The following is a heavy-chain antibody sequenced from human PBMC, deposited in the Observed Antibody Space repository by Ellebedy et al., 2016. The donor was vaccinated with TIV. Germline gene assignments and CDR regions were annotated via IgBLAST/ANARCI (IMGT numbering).Heavy chain of an antibody. J-gene: IGHJ4*02. CDR3: AKLLHGSQVGW. V-gene: IGHV3-7*03. D-gene: IGHD3-10*01. CDR1: GFTFSIYW. CDR2: INEDGSEK. Sequence: GESLKISCAASGFTFSIYWMTWIRQAPGKGLEWVGNINEDGSEKYYVDSVRGRFTVSRDNAKTSLYLQINSLSAEDTAVYYCAKLLHGSQVGWWGQGALVTVSS.